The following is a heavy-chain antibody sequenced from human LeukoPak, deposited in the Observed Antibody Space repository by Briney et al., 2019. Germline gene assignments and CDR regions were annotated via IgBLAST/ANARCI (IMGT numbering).Heavy chain of an antibody. V-gene: IGHV1-18*01. Sequence: ASVKVSCKASGYTFTSYGISWVRQAPGQGLEWMGWISAYNGNTNYAQKLQGRVTMTTDTSTSTAYMELRSLRSDDTAVYYCARGYYDFWSGSPFDYWGQGTLVTASS. D-gene: IGHD3-3*01. CDR1: GYTFTSYG. J-gene: IGHJ4*02. CDR3: ARGYYDFWSGSPFDY. CDR2: ISAYNGNT.